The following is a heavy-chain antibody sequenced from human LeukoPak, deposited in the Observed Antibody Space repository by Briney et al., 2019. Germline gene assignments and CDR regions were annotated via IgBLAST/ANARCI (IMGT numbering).Heavy chain of an antibody. CDR1: GESFSGYY. V-gene: IGHV4-34*01. CDR3: AGGYSSSWYRRPLDY. J-gene: IGHJ4*02. D-gene: IGHD6-13*01. CDR2: INHSGST. Sequence: SETLSLTCAVYGESFSGYYWSWIRQPPGKGLEWIGEINHSGSTNYNPSLKSRVTISVDTSKNQFSLKLSSVTAADTAVYYCAGGYSSSWYRRPLDYWGQGTLVTVSS.